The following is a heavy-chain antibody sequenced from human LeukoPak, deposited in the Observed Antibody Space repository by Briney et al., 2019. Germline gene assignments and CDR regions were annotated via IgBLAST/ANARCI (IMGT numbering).Heavy chain of an antibody. CDR2: IYTSGST. CDR3: ARGGPRPDYGDYDAPYY. V-gene: IGHV4-61*02. CDR1: GGSISSGSYY. Sequence: PSQTLSLTCTVSGGSISSGSYYWSWIRQPAGKGLEWIGRIYTSGSTNYNPSLKSRVTISVDTSKNQFSLKLSSVTAADTAVYYCARGGPRPDYGDYDAPYYWGQGTLVTVSS. J-gene: IGHJ4*02. D-gene: IGHD4-17*01.